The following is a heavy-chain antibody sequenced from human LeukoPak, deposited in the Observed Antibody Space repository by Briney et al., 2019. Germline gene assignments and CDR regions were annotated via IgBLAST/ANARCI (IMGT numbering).Heavy chain of an antibody. CDR3: ARGPNSNYGDYYYYMDV. J-gene: IGHJ6*03. Sequence: GYTFXXYGISWVRQAPGQGLEWMGWISAYNGNTNYAQKLQGRVTMTTDTSTSTAYMELRSLRSDDTAVYYCARGPNSNYGDYYYYMDVWGKGTTVTVSS. CDR1: GYTFXXYG. CDR2: ISAYNGNT. D-gene: IGHD4-11*01. V-gene: IGHV1-18*01.